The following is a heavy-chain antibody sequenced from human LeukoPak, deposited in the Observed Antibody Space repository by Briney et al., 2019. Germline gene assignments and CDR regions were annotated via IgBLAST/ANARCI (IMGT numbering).Heavy chain of an antibody. CDR2: ISGSGGNT. D-gene: IGHD6-19*01. Sequence: GGSLRLXCAASGFTFNNYAMSWVRQAPGKGLESVSSISGSGGNTYYADSVKGRFTISRDNSKNTLYLQMNSLRAADTAVYYCAKDRRITMAGTVDYFDYWGQGTLVTVSS. CDR3: AKDRRITMAGTVDYFDY. V-gene: IGHV3-23*01. J-gene: IGHJ4*02. CDR1: GFTFNNYA.